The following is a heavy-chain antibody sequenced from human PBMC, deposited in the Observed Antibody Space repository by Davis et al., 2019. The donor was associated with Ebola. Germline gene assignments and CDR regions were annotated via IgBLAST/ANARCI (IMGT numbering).Heavy chain of an antibody. CDR3: ARSMGLDY. V-gene: IGHV4-34*01. J-gene: IGHJ4*02. CDR2: INHSGST. CDR1: GGSFSGYY. Sequence: PSETLSLTCAVYGGSFSGYYWSWIRQPPGKGLEWIGEINHSGSTNYNPSLKSRVTISVDTSKNQFSLKLSSVTAADTAVYYCARSMGLDYWGQGTLVTVSS. D-gene: IGHD2-8*01.